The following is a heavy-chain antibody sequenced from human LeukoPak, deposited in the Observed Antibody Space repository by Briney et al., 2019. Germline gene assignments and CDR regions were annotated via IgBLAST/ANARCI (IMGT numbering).Heavy chain of an antibody. CDR3: ARALGYCSSTSCYIDY. CDR1: GGSFRGYY. Sequence: SETLSLTCAVYGGSFRGYYWSWLRQPPGKGLEWIGEINHSGSTNYNPSLKSRVTISVDTSKNQFSLKLSSVTAADTAVYYCARALGYCSSTSCYIDYWGQGTLVTVSS. D-gene: IGHD2-2*02. CDR2: INHSGST. J-gene: IGHJ4*02. V-gene: IGHV4-34*01.